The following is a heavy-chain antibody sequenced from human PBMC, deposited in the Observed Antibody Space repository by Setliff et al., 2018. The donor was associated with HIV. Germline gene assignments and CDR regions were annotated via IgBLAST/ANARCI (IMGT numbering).Heavy chain of an antibody. D-gene: IGHD1-1*01. J-gene: IGHJ4*02. Sequence: PGGSLRLSCAASGFTSGFAFSHYWMHWVRQVPGKGLVWVSRITNDVSATTYADFVKGRFTISRDNAKNMVYLQMDSLRAEDTAVYYRTRNEIWGQGTLVTVSS. CDR1: GFAFSHYW. CDR2: ITNDVSAT. V-gene: IGHV3-74*01. CDR3: TRNEI.